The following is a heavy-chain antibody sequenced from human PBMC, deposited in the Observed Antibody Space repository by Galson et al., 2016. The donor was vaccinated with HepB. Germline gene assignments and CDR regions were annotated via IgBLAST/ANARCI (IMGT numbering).Heavy chain of an antibody. J-gene: IGHJ4*02. CDR1: AYTFPTYG. CDR2: ISGYNDNT. D-gene: IGHD3-3*01. Sequence: SVKVSCKASAYTFPTYGITWVRQAPGQGLEWMGWISGYNDNTKYAQKFQDRVTVTADTATSTSYLELRSLTSDDTAVYYCATSKFLEWPFDYWGQGTLVTVSS. V-gene: IGHV1-18*01. CDR3: ATSKFLEWPFDY.